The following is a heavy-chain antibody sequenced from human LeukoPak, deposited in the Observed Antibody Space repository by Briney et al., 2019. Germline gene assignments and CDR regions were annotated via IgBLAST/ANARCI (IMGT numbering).Heavy chain of an antibody. J-gene: IGHJ6*02. D-gene: IGHD2-2*01. CDR3: AKGWIYCSSTSCYEDYYGMDV. V-gene: IGHV3-30*02. CDR1: GFTFSSYG. CDR2: IRYDGSNK. Sequence: GGSLRLPCAASGFTFSSYGMHWVRQAPGKGLEWVAFIRYDGSNKYYADSVKGRFTISRDNSKNTLYLQMNSLRAEDTAVYYCAKGWIYCSSTSCYEDYYGMDVWGQGTTVTVSS.